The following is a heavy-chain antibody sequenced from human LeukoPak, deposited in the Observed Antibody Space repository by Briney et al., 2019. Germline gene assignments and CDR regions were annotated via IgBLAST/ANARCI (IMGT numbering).Heavy chain of an antibody. J-gene: IGHJ4*02. CDR1: GYTFTSYD. CDR2: MNPNSGNT. V-gene: IGHV1-8*01. D-gene: IGHD6-13*01. Sequence: ASVKVSCKASGYTFTSYDINWVRQATGQGLEWMGWMNPNSGNTGYAQKFQGRVTMTRNTSISTAYMELSSLRSEDTAVYYCAKELYLSSSWYVGGGQYYFDYWGQGTLVTVSS. CDR3: AKELYLSSSWYVGGGQYYFDY.